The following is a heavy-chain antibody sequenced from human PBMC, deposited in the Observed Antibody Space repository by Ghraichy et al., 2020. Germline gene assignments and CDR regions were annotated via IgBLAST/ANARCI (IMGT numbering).Heavy chain of an antibody. D-gene: IGHD3-22*01. Sequence: LSLTCAASGFTFSRYGMHWVRQAPGKGLEWVAVTSYDGSNKFYGGSVQGRFTISRDNSKNTLYLQMNYLRPGDTAVYYCAKERDTSGYYSFRGDYYGMDVWGQGTTVTVSS. CDR3: AKERDTSGYYSFRGDYYGMDV. J-gene: IGHJ6*02. CDR2: TSYDGSNK. V-gene: IGHV3-30*18. CDR1: GFTFSRYG.